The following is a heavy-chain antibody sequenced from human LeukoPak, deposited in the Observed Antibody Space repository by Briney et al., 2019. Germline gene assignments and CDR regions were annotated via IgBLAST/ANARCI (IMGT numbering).Heavy chain of an antibody. D-gene: IGHD5-18*01. CDR3: ARAKQLWPYYFDY. CDR2: IYYSGST. CDR1: GGSISSYY. Sequence: SETLSLTCTVSGGSISSYYWSWIRQPPGKGLEWIGYIYYSGSTNYNPSLKSLVTISVDTSKNQFSLKLSSVTAADTAVYYCARAKQLWPYYFDYWGQGTLVTVSS. J-gene: IGHJ4*02. V-gene: IGHV4-59*01.